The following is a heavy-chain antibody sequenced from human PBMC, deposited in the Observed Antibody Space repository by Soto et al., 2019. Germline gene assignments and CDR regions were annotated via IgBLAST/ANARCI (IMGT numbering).Heavy chain of an antibody. Sequence: QVQLQESGPGLVKPSGTLSLTCAVSGGSISSTNWWSWVRQPPGKGLEWIGEIYHSGSTNYNPSPKSRXXLXEXXSQNPFPLKLSSVTAADTAVYYCARGLSTLSPLDYWGQGPLVTVSS. J-gene: IGHJ4*02. CDR2: IYHSGST. CDR3: ARGLSTLSPLDY. D-gene: IGHD3-16*02. V-gene: IGHV4-4*02. CDR1: GGSISSTNW.